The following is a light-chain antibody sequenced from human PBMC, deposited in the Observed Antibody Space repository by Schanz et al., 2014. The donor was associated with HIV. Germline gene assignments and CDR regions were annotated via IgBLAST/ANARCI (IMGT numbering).Light chain of an antibody. Sequence: QSALTQPRSVSGSPGQSITISCTGTSSDVGSYNLVSWYQQHPGKAPKLMIYEGSKRPSGVSNRFSGSKSGNTASLTISGLQAEDEADYYCCSYAGSSTWVFGGGTKVTVL. CDR2: EGS. CDR1: SSDVGSYNL. J-gene: IGLJ3*02. V-gene: IGLV2-23*01. CDR3: CSYAGSSTWV.